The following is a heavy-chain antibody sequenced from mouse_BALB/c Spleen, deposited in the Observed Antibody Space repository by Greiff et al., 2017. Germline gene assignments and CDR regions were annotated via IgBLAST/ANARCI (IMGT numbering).Heavy chain of an antibody. CDR2: IDPANGNT. V-gene: IGHV14-3*02. J-gene: IGHJ2*01. D-gene: IGHD2-14*01. Sequence: EVQLQQSGAELVKPGASVKLSCTASGFNIKDTYMHWVKQRPEQGLEWIGRIDPANGNTKYDPKFQGKATITADTSSNTAYLQLSSLTSEDTAVYYCARGYRYDRYFDYWGQGTTLTVSS. CDR1: GFNIKDTY. CDR3: ARGYRYDRYFDY.